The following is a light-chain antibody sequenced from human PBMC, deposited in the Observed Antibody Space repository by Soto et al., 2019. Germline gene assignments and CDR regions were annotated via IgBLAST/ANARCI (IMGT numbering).Light chain of an antibody. CDR2: KVS. Sequence: DVVMTQPSLSLPVTLGQPASISCRSNQSLVHSDGIAYVSGFQQRPGRSPRRLIYKVSNRDSGVPARFSGSGSGTDFALKISGVEAEDVGVYYCMQGTHWPITFGQGTRLEI. CDR1: QSLVHSDGIAY. J-gene: IGKJ5*01. V-gene: IGKV2-30*02. CDR3: MQGTHWPIT.